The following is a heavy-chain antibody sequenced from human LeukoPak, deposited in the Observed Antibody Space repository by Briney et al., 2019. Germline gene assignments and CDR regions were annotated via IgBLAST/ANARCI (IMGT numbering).Heavy chain of an antibody. CDR1: GYPFTNYG. CDR3: ARRPLAGIAAAATPFDF. CDR2: ISVYNGHT. V-gene: IGHV1-18*01. D-gene: IGHD6-13*01. J-gene: IGHJ5*01. Sequence: ASVKVSCKPSGYPFTNYGISWVRQAPGQGLEWMGWISVYNGHTNYAQNLQGRVTMTTDTSTNTAYMDLRSLRSDDTAVYYCARRPLAGIAAAATPFDFWGQGTLVTVSS.